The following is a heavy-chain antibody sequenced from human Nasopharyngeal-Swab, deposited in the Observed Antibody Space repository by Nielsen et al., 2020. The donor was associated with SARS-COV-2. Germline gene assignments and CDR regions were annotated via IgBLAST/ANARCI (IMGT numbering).Heavy chain of an antibody. Sequence: GESLKISCAASGFSLSSYEMNWVRQAPGKGLEWVSYIGSFGSTIYSDSVKGRITVSSDNAKNSLYLQMNSLRAEDTAVYYCARGDSSGPPQAVYGMDVWGQGTTVSVSS. CDR1: GFSLSSYE. D-gene: IGHD3-22*01. V-gene: IGHV3-48*03. CDR2: IGSFGSTI. J-gene: IGHJ6*02. CDR3: ARGDSSGPPQAVYGMDV.